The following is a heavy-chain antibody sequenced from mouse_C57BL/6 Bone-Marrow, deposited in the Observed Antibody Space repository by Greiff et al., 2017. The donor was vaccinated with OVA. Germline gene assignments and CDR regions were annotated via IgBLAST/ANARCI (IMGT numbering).Heavy chain of an antibody. Sequence: QVQLQQSGAELVRPGTSVKMSCKASGYTFTTYWIGWAKQRPGHGLEWIGDIYPGGGYTNYNEKFKGKATLTADKSSSTAYMQFSSLTSEDSAIYYCARGYDYFFDYWGQGTTLTVSS. CDR2: IYPGGGYT. CDR3: ARGYDYFFDY. D-gene: IGHD2-4*01. CDR1: GYTFTTYW. J-gene: IGHJ2*01. V-gene: IGHV1-63*01.